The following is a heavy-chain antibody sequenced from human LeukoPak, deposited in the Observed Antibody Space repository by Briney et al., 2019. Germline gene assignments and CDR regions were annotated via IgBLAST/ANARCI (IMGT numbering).Heavy chain of an antibody. D-gene: IGHD7-27*01. CDR2: INAGNGNT. Sequence: ASVKVSCKASGYTFTSYAMHWVRQAPGQRLEWMGWINAGNGNTKYSQEFQGRVTITRDTSASTAYMELSSLRSEDMAVYYCARTPWGSFAFDIWGQGTMVTVSS. CDR1: GYTFTSYA. J-gene: IGHJ3*02. CDR3: ARTPWGSFAFDI. V-gene: IGHV1-3*03.